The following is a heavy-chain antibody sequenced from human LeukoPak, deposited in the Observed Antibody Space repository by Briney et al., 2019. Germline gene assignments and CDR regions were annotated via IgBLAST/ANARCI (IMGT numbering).Heavy chain of an antibody. CDR3: ARDHSGYSGYVLHYNWFDP. J-gene: IGHJ5*02. Sequence: SETLSLTCTVSGGSISSYYWSWIRQPAGKGLEWIGRIYTSGSTNYNPSLKSRVTMSVDTSKNQFSLKLSSVTAADTAVYYCARDHSGYSGYVLHYNWFDPWGQGTLVTVSS. D-gene: IGHD5-12*01. CDR2: IYTSGST. CDR1: GGSISSYY. V-gene: IGHV4-4*07.